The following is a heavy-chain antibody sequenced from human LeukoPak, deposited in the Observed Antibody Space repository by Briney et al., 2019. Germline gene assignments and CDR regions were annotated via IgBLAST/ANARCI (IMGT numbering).Heavy chain of an antibody. CDR2: IRYDGTFK. J-gene: IGHJ3*02. V-gene: IGHV3-30*02. CDR1: GFTFSHYD. Sequence: GGSLRLSCAASGFTFSHYDIHWVRQAPGKGLEWVALIRYDGTFKSYADSVRGRFTVSRDNSINALYLQMSSLRTEDTAVYYCAKRYYDFLSGFLEAFDIWGQGTMVTVSS. CDR3: AKRYYDFLSGFLEAFDI. D-gene: IGHD3-3*01.